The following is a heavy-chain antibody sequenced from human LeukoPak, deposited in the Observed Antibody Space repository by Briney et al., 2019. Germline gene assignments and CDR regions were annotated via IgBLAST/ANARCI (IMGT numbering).Heavy chain of an antibody. D-gene: IGHD5-12*01. CDR2: ISSNRDTI. Sequence: GGSLRLSCAAAGFTFDTYPMNWVRQAPGRGLEWISYISSNRDTIYYAASVKGRFTISRDNARYSLYLQMNSLRDEDTAVYYCARGPGYGHYFDYWGQRALGTVSS. V-gene: IGHV3-48*02. J-gene: IGHJ4*02. CDR1: GFTFDTYP. CDR3: ARGPGYGHYFDY.